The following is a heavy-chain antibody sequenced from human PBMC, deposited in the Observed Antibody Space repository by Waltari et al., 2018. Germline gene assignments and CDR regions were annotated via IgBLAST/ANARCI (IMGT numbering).Heavy chain of an antibody. CDR3: AREGPADYGSGSHTLYFDY. D-gene: IGHD3-10*01. CDR2: IIPIFGTA. J-gene: IGHJ4*02. V-gene: IGHV1-69*13. Sequence: QVQLVQSGAEVKKPGSSVKVSCKASGGTVSSYAISWVRQAAGQGLEWMGGIIPIFGTANYAQKFQGRVTITADESTSTAYMELSSLRSEDTAVYYCAREGPADYGSGSHTLYFDYWGQGTLVTVSS. CDR1: GGTVSSYA.